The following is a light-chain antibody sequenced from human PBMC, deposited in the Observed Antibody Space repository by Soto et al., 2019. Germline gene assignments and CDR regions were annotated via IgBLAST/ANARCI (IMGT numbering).Light chain of an antibody. V-gene: IGKV3-15*01. CDR1: QNIRRS. CDR2: NSF. CDR3: QQYENWPPVT. J-gene: IGKJ4*01. Sequence: IAMTQSPATLSVSPGERVTLSCRASQNIRRSLAWYQQKPGQPPRLLIYNSFTRATGIAARFSGSGSGTDFTLTISSLQVEDFAVYFCQQYENWPPVTFGGGTKVDIK.